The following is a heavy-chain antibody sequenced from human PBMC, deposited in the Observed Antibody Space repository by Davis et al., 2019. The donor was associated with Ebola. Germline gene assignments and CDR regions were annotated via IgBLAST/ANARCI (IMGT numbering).Heavy chain of an antibody. CDR2: IYHSGST. CDR3: ARDIVIGVVTPYYYGMDV. J-gene: IGHJ6*02. CDR1: GGSISSYY. Sequence: SETLSLTCTVSGGSISSYYWSWIRQPPGKGLEWIGYIYHSGSTNYNPSLKSRVTISVDKSKNQFSLKLSSVTAADTAVYYCARDIVIGVVTPYYYGMDVWGQGTTVTVSS. D-gene: IGHD2-21*02. V-gene: IGHV4-59*12.